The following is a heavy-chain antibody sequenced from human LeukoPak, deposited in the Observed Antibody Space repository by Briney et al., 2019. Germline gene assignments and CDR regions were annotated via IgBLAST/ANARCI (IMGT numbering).Heavy chain of an antibody. CDR3: ARDRSRGRSGAFDI. D-gene: IGHD5-12*01. CDR1: GFTFSSYS. J-gene: IGHJ3*02. V-gene: IGHV3-21*01. Sequence: GGSLRLSCAASGFTFSSYSMNWVRQAPGKGLEWVSSISSSSSYIYYADSVRGRFTISRDNAKNSLYLQMNSLRAEDTAVYYCARDRSRGRSGAFDIWGQGTMVTVSS. CDR2: ISSSSSYI.